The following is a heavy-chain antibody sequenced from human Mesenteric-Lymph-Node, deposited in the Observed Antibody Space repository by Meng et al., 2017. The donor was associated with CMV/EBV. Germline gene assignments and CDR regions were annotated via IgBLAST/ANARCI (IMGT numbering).Heavy chain of an antibody. CDR1: GFSLSTSGMC. Sequence: SGPTLVKPPQTLTLTCTFSGFSLSTSGMCVSWVRQPPGKALEWLALIDWDDDKYYSTSLKTRLTISKDTSKNQVVLTMTNMDPVDTATYYCARYSGVEVWDDYGMDVWGQGTTVTVSS. CDR3: ARYSGVEVWDDYGMDV. CDR2: IDWDDDK. J-gene: IGHJ6*02. D-gene: IGHD7-27*01. V-gene: IGHV2-70*20.